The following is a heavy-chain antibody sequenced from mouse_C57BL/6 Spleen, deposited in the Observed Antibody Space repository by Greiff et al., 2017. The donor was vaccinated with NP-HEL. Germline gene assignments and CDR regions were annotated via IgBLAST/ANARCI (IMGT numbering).Heavy chain of an antibody. J-gene: IGHJ4*01. D-gene: IGHD2-4*01. CDR2: INPNNGGT. CDR1: GYTFTDYN. V-gene: IGHV1-22*01. CDR3: ATGYDYGDYAMDY. Sequence: EVKLMESGPELVKPGASVKMSCKASGYTFTDYNMHWVKQSHGKSLEWIGYINPNNGGTSYNQKFKGKATLTVNKSSSTAYMELRSLTSEDSAVYYCATGYDYGDYAMDYWGQGTSVTVSS.